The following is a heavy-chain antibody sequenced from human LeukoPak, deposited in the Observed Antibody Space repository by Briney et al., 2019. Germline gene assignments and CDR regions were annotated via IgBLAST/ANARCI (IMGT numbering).Heavy chain of an antibody. CDR1: GFTFSSYG. D-gene: IGHD3-22*01. Sequence: GGSLRLSCAASGFTFSSYGMSWVRQAPGKGLEWVSAISGGGGSTYYADSVKGRFTISRDNSKNTLYLQMNSLRAEDTAVYYCAKRRHYYDSSGPVDYWGQGTLVTVSS. J-gene: IGHJ4*02. CDR3: AKRRHYYDSSGPVDY. V-gene: IGHV3-23*01. CDR2: ISGGGGST.